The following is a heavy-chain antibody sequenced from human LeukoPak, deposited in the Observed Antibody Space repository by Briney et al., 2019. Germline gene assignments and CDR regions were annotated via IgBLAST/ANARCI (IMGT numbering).Heavy chain of an antibody. D-gene: IGHD3-22*01. Sequence: SETLSLTCTVSGDSISSGDYYWSWIRQPPGKGLEWIGRISSSGSTYYNPSLKSRVTISVDTSKNQFSLKLSSVTAADTAVYFCARGPYSYDSSGAFDIWGQGTMVTVSS. V-gene: IGHV4-61*02. CDR3: ARGPYSYDSSGAFDI. CDR2: ISSSGST. CDR1: GDSISSGDYY. J-gene: IGHJ3*02.